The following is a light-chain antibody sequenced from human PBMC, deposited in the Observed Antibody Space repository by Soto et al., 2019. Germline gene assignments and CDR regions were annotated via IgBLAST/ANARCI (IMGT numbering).Light chain of an antibody. CDR2: AAS. Sequence: DIQMTQSPSSLSASIGDRVTISCRASQDIGAYVNWYQHKQGKAPRVLMYAASNLKSGVPPRFSGSGVGSDFTLTISDLQPEDFATYYCQHSYSTRTFGQGTKVERK. V-gene: IGKV1-39*01. CDR1: QDIGAY. J-gene: IGKJ1*01. CDR3: QHSYSTRT.